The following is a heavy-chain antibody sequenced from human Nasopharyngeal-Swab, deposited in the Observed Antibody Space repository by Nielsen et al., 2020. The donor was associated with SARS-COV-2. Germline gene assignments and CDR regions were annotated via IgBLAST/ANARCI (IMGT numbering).Heavy chain of an antibody. V-gene: IGHV1-3*01. CDR1: GYAFTTCG. D-gene: IGHD6-19*01. CDR3: ARGVISNNGWFYYFDN. J-gene: IGHJ4*02. Sequence: ASVKVSCKASGYAFTTCGIHWVRQAPGQGLEWLGWINVGDDKSVYSEKFEGRVTITRDTSATTAYMDLSSLGFEDTAVYYCARGVISNNGWFYYFDNWGQGSLVTVSS. CDR2: INVGDDKS.